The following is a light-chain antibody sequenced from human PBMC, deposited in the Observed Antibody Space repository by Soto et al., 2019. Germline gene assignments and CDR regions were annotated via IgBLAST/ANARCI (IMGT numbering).Light chain of an antibody. CDR2: DAR. CDR3: SLYTSENTYV. V-gene: IGLV2-18*01. J-gene: IGLJ1*01. Sequence: QSVLTQPPSVSGSPGQSVTISCTGTSTDFVSYNRVSWYQQPPGTAPKLIIYDARNRPSGVPDRFSGSKSGNTASLTISGLQAADEADYYCSLYTSENTYVFGTGTKLTVL. CDR1: STDFVSYNR.